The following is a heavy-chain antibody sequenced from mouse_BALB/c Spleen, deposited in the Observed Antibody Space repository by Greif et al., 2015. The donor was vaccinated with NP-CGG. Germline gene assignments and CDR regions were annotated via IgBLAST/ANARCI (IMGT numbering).Heavy chain of an antibody. CDR2: ISSGGGST. J-gene: IGHJ4*01. CDR3: ARYDGYYYYAVDY. CDR1: GFAFSSYD. Sequence: VQLKQSGGGLVKPGGSLKLSCAASGFAFSSYDMSWVRQTPEKRLEWVAYISSGGGSTYYSDTVKGRFTISRDNAKNTLYLQMSSLKSEDTAMYYCARYDGYYYYAVDYWGQGTSVTVSS. V-gene: IGHV5-12-1*01. D-gene: IGHD2-3*01.